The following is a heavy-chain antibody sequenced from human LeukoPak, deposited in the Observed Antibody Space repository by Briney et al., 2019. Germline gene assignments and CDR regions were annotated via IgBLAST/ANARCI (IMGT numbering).Heavy chain of an antibody. D-gene: IGHD3-22*01. J-gene: IGHJ4*02. CDR2: ISSSSYI. CDR1: GFTFSSYS. Sequence: PGGSLRLSCAASGFTFSSYSMNWVRQAPGKGLEWVSSISSSSYIYYADSVKGRFTISRDNAKNSLYLQMNSLRAEDTAVYYCARDLAAVVAPFDYWGQGTLVTVSS. V-gene: IGHV3-21*01. CDR3: ARDLAAVVAPFDY.